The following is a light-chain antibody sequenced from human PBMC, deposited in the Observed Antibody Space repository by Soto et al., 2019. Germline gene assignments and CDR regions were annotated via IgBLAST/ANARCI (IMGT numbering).Light chain of an antibody. V-gene: IGKV3-11*01. CDR2: DAS. Sequence: EIVLTQSPATLSLSPWERAALSCMASQSVSSYLAWYQQKPGQAPRLLIYDASNRATGIPARFSGSGSGTDFTLTISSLEPEDFAVYYCQQYNNWPWTFGQGTKVDI. CDR1: QSVSSY. CDR3: QQYNNWPWT. J-gene: IGKJ1*01.